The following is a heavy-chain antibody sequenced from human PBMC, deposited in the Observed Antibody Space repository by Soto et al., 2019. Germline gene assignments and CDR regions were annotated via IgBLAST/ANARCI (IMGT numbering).Heavy chain of an antibody. V-gene: IGHV3-66*01. Sequence: PGGSLRLSCAASGFTVTTNYVSWVRQPPGKGLEWVSVVYSGGSTYYADSVKGRFTVSRDNPKNTLYLQMNSLRAEDTAVYYCARDFSGKNDAFDIWGQGTVVTVSS. CDR1: GFTVTTNY. D-gene: IGHD3-10*01. J-gene: IGHJ3*02. CDR2: VYSGGST. CDR3: ARDFSGKNDAFDI.